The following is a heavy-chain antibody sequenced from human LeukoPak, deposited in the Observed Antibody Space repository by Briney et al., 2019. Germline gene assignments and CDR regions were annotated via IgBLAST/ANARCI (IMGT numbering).Heavy chain of an antibody. D-gene: IGHD6-19*01. J-gene: IGHJ4*02. Sequence: SQTLSLTCTVSGGSISGGGYDWGWIRQPPGKGLEWIGSIYYSGSTYYNPSLKSRVTISVDTSKNQFSLKLSSVTSADTAVYYCARGVAVACTFGYWGQGTLVTVSS. CDR2: IYYSGST. V-gene: IGHV4-39*07. CDR3: ARGVAVACTFGY. CDR1: GGSISGGGYD.